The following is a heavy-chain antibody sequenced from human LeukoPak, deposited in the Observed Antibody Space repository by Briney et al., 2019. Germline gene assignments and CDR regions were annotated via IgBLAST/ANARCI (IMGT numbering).Heavy chain of an antibody. CDR2: IYYSGST. Sequence: PSETLSLTCTVSGGSISSSSYYWGWIRQPPGKGLEWIGSIYYSGSTYYNPSLKSRVTISVDTSKNQFSLKLSSVTAADTAVYYCAKIKTTFGVVTHAFDIWGQGTIVTVSP. CDR3: AKIKTTFGVVTHAFDI. V-gene: IGHV4-39*07. D-gene: IGHD3-3*01. CDR1: GGSISSSSYY. J-gene: IGHJ3*02.